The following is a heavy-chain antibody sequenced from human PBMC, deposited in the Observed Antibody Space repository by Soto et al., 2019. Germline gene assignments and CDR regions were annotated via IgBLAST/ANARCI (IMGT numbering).Heavy chain of an antibody. CDR2: IIPISETT. CDR1: GGTFSSLD. D-gene: IGHD3-22*01. Sequence: ASVKVSCKASGGTFSSLDINWVRQAPGQGLEWMGGIIPISETTNYAQIFQGRVSIVADISTSTAYMELSRLRSEDTAVYYCARALLSHSYDSGGYDSYFHAIDGWGQGTPVTVSS. J-gene: IGHJ6*02. CDR3: ARALLSHSYDSGGYDSYFHAIDG. V-gene: IGHV1-69*06.